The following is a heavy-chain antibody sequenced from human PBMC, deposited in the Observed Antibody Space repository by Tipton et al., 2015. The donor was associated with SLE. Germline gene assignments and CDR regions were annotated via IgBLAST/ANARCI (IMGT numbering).Heavy chain of an antibody. V-gene: IGHV4-59*11. CDR3: ARDRASGWYEGFDL. CDR2: IYYSGST. J-gene: IGHJ2*01. CDR1: GGSISSHY. D-gene: IGHD6-19*01. Sequence: TLSLTCTVSGGSISSHYWCWIRQPPGKGLEWIGYIYYSGSTNYNPSLKSRVTISVDTSKNQFSLKLSSVTAADTAVYYCARDRASGWYEGFDLWGRGTLVTVSS.